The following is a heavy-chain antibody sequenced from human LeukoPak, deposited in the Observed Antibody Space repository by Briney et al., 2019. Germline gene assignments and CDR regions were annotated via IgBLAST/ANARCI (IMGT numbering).Heavy chain of an antibody. D-gene: IGHD4-17*01. J-gene: IGHJ4*02. CDR3: AKDRRDGDETFDY. CDR2: INPNSGGT. Sequence: ASVKVSCKASGYTFTGYYMHWVRQAPGQGLEWMGWINPNSGGTNYAQKFQGWVTMTRDTSISTAYMELSRLRSDEPAVYYCAKDRRDGDETFDYWGQGTLVTVSS. CDR1: GYTFTGYY. V-gene: IGHV1-2*04.